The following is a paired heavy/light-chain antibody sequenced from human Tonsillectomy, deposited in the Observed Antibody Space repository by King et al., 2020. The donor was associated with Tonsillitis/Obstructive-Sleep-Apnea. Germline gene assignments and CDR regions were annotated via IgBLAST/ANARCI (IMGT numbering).Heavy chain of an antibody. D-gene: IGHD3-9*01. V-gene: IGHV1-69*12. CDR3: ARASQLRYFDWYFDY. J-gene: IGHJ4*02. Sequence: QVQLVQSGAEVKKPGSSVKVSCKASGGTFTSYAISWVRQAPGQGLEWMGGSIPIFGTPNYAQKFQGRVTITADESTSTAYMELSSLRSEDTAVYYCARASQLRYFDWYFDYWGQGTLVTVSS. CDR1: GGTFTSYA. CDR2: SIPIFGTP.
Light chain of an antibody. V-gene: IGLV1-44*01. CDR2: SNN. CDR3: AAWDDRLNGYV. J-gene: IGLJ1*01. CDR1: TSNVGSNT. Sequence: QSVLTQPPSTSGTPGQRVTISCSGGTSNVGSNTVNWYQQLPGTAPKLLIYSNNQRPSGVPDRFSGSKSGTSASLAISGLQSEDEADYYCAAWDDRLNGYVFGTGTKVTVL.